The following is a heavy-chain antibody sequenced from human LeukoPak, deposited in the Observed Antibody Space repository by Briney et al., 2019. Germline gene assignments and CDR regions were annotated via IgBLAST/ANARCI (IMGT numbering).Heavy chain of an antibody. D-gene: IGHD4-17*01. V-gene: IGHV3-74*01. J-gene: IGHJ4*02. CDR2: VNSDGSST. CDR1: GFTFSRYW. CDR3: ARDQLGDGDYLFDS. Sequence: GGSLRLSCAASGFTFSRYWMHWVRQAPGKGLVWVSRVNSDGSSTTYADSVKGRFTISRDNAKNTLYLQMNSLRAEDTAVYYCARDQLGDGDYLFDSWGQGILVTVSS.